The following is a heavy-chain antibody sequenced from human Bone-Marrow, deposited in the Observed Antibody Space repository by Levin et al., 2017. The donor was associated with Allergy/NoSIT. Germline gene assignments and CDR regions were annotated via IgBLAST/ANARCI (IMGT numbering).Heavy chain of an antibody. V-gene: IGHV3-11*06. CDR2: ISNSGAST. CDR1: GFSFSDSY. CDR3: ARARGSGPGGYFDY. D-gene: IGHD2-15*01. J-gene: IGHJ4*02. Sequence: GESLKISCAASGFSFSDSYMSWIRQAPGKGLEWISYISNSGASTKYADSVKGRLTISRDNTKNSLYLQMNSLRDDDTAVYYCARARGSGPGGYFDYWGQGTLVTVSS.